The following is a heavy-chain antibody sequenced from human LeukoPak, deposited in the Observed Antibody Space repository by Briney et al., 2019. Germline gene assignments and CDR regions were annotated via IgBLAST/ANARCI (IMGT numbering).Heavy chain of an antibody. CDR1: GFTFSSYS. Sequence: GGSLRLSCAASGFTFSSYSMNWVRQAPGKGLEWVSSISSSSSYIYYADSVKGRFTISRDNAKNSLYLQMNGLRAEDTAVYYCARDDYCSSTSCYWANRSAYSYWGQGTLVTVSS. CDR2: ISSSSSYI. J-gene: IGHJ4*02. V-gene: IGHV3-21*01. D-gene: IGHD2-2*01. CDR3: ARDDYCSSTSCYWANRSAYSY.